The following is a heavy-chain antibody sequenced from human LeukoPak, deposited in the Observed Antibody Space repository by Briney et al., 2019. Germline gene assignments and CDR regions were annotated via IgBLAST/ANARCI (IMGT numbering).Heavy chain of an antibody. V-gene: IGHV3-30-3*01. CDR2: ISYDGSNK. CDR1: GFTFSSYA. Sequence: QPGRSLRPSCAASGFTFSSYAMHWVRQAPGKGLEWVALISYDGSNKYYADSVKGRFTISRDNSKNTLYLQMNSLRAEDTAVYYCVRGEYYYDSSGRGFDLRGRGTLVTVSS. D-gene: IGHD3-22*01. CDR3: VRGEYYYDSSGRGFDL. J-gene: IGHJ2*01.